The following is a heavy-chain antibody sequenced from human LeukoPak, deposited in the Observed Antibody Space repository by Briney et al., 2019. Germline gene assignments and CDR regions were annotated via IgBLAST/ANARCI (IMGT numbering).Heavy chain of an antibody. CDR3: ASNYYDSSGHLY. CDR2: INSDGSST. Sequence: GGSLRLSCAASGFTFSSYWMHWVRQAPGKGLVWVSRINSDGSSTSYADSVKGRFTISRDNAKNTLYLQMNSLRAEDTAVYYCASNYYDSSGHLYWGQGTLVTVSS. D-gene: IGHD3-22*01. V-gene: IGHV3-74*01. J-gene: IGHJ4*02. CDR1: GFTFSSYW.